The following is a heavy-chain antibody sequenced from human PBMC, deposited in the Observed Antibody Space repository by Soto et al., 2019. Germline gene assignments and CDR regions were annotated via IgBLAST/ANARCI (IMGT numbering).Heavy chain of an antibody. V-gene: IGHV3-33*01. CDR2: IVRDGGQK. CDR1: GFTFSRYG. Sequence: QVHLVESGGGVVQPGRPLRLSCAASGFTFSRYGMHWVRQAPGKGLEWVGVIVRDGGQKQYADSVRGRFTISRDNSRDTLYPELNSVTVEDTAVYYCARDDDFKDNGLDYWGQGTLVTVSS. CDR3: ARDDDFKDNGLDY. D-gene: IGHD1-1*01. J-gene: IGHJ4*02.